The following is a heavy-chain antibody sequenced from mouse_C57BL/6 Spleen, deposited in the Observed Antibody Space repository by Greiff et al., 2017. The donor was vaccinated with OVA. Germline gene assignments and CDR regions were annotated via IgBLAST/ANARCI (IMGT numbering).Heavy chain of an antibody. CDR3: ARWDDGYYGLDY. D-gene: IGHD2-3*01. Sequence: QVQLQQPGTELVKPGASVKLSCKASGYTFTSYWMHWVTQRPGQGLEWIGNINPSNGGTTYNEKFKSKATLTVDKSSSTAYMQLSSLTSEDSAVYYCARWDDGYYGLDYWGQGTTLTVSS. J-gene: IGHJ2*01. V-gene: IGHV1-53*01. CDR2: INPSNGGT. CDR1: GYTFTSYW.